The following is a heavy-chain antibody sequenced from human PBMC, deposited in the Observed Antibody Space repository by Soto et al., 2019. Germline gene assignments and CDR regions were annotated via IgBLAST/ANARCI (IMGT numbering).Heavy chain of an antibody. CDR1: GFSFSNYA. CDR2: MLFDGSGQ. CDR3: AGGVATILNYYYYMDV. V-gene: IGHV3-33*03. Sequence: GGSLRLSCDATGFSFSNYAMHWVRQAPGKGLEWVAIMLFDGSGQFYGDSVKGRFSISRDNSRNTVYLQMNNLRAEDTAVYYCAGGVATILNYYYYMDVWGKGTTVTVSS. J-gene: IGHJ6*03. D-gene: IGHD5-12*01.